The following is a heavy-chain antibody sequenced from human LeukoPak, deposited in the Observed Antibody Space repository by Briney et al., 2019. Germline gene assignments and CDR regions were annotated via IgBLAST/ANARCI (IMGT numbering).Heavy chain of an antibody. Sequence: GGSLRLSCAASGFTFSSYWMHWVRQGPGKGLVWVLRINRDGSSTTYADSVKGRFTISRDNAKNTLYLQMNSLRAEDTAVYYCARDQSSVFDYWGQGTLVTVSS. CDR2: INRDGSST. D-gene: IGHD3-22*01. CDR3: ARDQSSVFDY. J-gene: IGHJ4*02. CDR1: GFTFSSYW. V-gene: IGHV3-74*01.